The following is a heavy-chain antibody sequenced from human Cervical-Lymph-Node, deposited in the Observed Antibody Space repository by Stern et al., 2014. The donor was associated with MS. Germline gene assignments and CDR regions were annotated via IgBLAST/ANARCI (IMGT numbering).Heavy chain of an antibody. V-gene: IGHV1-46*01. CDR1: GYTFTSYY. CDR3: ARARAGYTSSWYGRNWFDP. J-gene: IGHJ5*02. CDR2: INPSGGST. Sequence: QLVESGAEVKKPGASVKVSCKASGYTFTSYYIHWVRQAPGQGLEWMGIINPSGGSTSYAQKFQGRVTMTRDTSTSTVYMELSSLRSEDTAVYYCARARAGYTSSWYGRNWFDPWGQGTLVTVSS. D-gene: IGHD6-13*01.